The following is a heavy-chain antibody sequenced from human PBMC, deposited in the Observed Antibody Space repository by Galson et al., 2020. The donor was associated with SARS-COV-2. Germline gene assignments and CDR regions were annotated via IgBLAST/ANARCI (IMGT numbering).Heavy chain of an antibody. CDR3: AVFIAGLPH. Sequence: GGSLRLSCVGSGFDAGYHTMTWVRQAPGKGLEWVSTIGNDGFLTYYPDSVKGRFTISRDSSRQTLYLLMDSVRAEDTATYYCAVFIAGLPHWGQGTLVTVSS. V-gene: IGHV3-23*01. J-gene: IGHJ4*02. CDR1: GFDAGYHT. CDR2: IGNDGFLT. D-gene: IGHD2-15*01.